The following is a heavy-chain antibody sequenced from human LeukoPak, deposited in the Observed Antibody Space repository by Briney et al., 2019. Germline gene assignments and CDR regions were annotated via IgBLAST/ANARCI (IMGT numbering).Heavy chain of an antibody. CDR1: GVSFAADY. V-gene: IGHV4-34*01. CDR2: INHSGYT. Sequence: SQTLSLTCAVSGVSFAADYWAWVRQPPGKRLEWSGEINHSGYTNDGPSLKNRVTLSIDTSRKQFSLKLRSVTVADTAIYYCTRMATGHDYWGQGTLVTVSS. J-gene: IGHJ4*02. D-gene: IGHD5-12*01. CDR3: TRMATGHDY.